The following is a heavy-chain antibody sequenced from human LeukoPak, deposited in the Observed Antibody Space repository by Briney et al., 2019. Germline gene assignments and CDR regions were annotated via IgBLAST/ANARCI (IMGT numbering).Heavy chain of an antibody. CDR3: ARELVAGDRLFDY. Sequence: SETLSLTCTVSGDSISSYYWSWIRQPPGKGLEWIGYIYSSGRTSYNPSLKSRVTISIDTSKNQFSLKLSSVTAADTAVYYCARELVAGDRLFDYWGQGTLVTVSS. V-gene: IGHV4-59*12. CDR2: IYSSGRT. D-gene: IGHD6-19*01. J-gene: IGHJ4*02. CDR1: GDSISSYY.